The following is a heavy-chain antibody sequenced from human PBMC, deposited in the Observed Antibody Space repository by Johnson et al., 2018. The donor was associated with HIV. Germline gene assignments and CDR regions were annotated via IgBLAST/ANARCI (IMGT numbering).Heavy chain of an antibody. V-gene: IGHV3-30*03. CDR1: GFTFSSYG. CDR3: ARVRRSGTYYVDAFDI. J-gene: IGHJ3*02. D-gene: IGHD1-26*01. Sequence: QVQLVESGGGVAQPGRSLRLSCAASGFTFSSYGMHWVRQAPGKGLEWVAVISYDGSNKYYADSVKGRFTISRDNSKNTLYLQMNSLRAEDTAVYYCARVRRSGTYYVDAFDIWGQGTMVTVSS. CDR2: ISYDGSNK.